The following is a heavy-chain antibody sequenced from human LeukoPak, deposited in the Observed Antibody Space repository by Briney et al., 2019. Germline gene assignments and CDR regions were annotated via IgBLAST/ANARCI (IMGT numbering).Heavy chain of an antibody. CDR1: GSSMSSYY. J-gene: IGHJ4*02. Sequence: SETLSLTCTVSGSSMSSYYWSWIRQPPGKGLEWIGYIYYSGSTSYNPSLKSRVTISVDTSKNQFSLKLSSVTAADMAVYYCARDWDSYGLFDYWGQGTLVTVSS. V-gene: IGHV4-59*01. D-gene: IGHD5-18*01. CDR2: IYYSGST. CDR3: ARDWDSYGLFDY.